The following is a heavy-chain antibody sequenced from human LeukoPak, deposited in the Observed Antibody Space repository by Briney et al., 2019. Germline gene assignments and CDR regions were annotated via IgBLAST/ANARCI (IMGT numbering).Heavy chain of an antibody. CDR2: IKQDGSEK. CDR3: ARGCSGWFEDGFDY. CDR1: GFTFSSYW. V-gene: IGHV3-7*04. D-gene: IGHD6-19*01. J-gene: IGHJ4*02. Sequence: GGSLRLSCAASGFTFSSYWMSWVRQAPGKGLEWVANIKQDGSEKYYVGSVKGRFTISRDNAKNSLYLQMNSLRAEDTAVYYCARGCSGWFEDGFDYWGQGTLVTVSS.